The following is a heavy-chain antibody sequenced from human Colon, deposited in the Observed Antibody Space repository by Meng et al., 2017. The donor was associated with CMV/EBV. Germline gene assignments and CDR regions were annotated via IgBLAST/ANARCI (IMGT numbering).Heavy chain of an antibody. Sequence: SETLSLTCVVDGGTFPYYYWSWIRQTPEKGLEWIGAVDHDGTVKGSASLDGRVIISADAASRRFSLNLTSVTAADSGVYFCARGSYYSGNYPRRQYFEYWGQGTQVTVSS. D-gene: IGHD3-22*01. CDR3: ARGSYYSGNYPRRQYFEY. CDR1: GGTFPYYY. CDR2: VDHDGTV. V-gene: IGHV4-34*01. J-gene: IGHJ4*02.